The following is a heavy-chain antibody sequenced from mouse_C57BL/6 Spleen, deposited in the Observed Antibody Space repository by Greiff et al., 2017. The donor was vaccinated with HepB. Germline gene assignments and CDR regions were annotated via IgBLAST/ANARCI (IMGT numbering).Heavy chain of an antibody. J-gene: IGHJ4*01. V-gene: IGHV5-17*01. D-gene: IGHD1-1*01. CDR1: GFTFSDYG. CDR3: ARVYYYGSIYYAMDY. Sequence: DVQLVESGGGLVKPGGSLKLSCAASGFTFSDYGMHWVRQAPEKGLEWVAYISSGSSTIYYADTVKGRFTISRDNAKNTLFLQMTSLRSEDTAMYYCARVYYYGSIYYAMDYWGQGTSVTVSS. CDR2: ISSGSSTI.